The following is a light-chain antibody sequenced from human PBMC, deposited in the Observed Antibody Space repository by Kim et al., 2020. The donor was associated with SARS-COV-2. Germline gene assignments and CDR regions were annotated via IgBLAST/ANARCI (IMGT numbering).Light chain of an antibody. CDR1: QLGDKH. Sequence: VYPGQPATSTCSGNQLGDKHACCYQQEPAPSPVLFIYQDSKRRSGMPERFSGSNSGNTATLTISGTQAMDEADYYCRAWDSSTAVFGGGTQLTVL. J-gene: IGLJ3*02. V-gene: IGLV3-1*01. CDR2: QDS. CDR3: RAWDSSTAV.